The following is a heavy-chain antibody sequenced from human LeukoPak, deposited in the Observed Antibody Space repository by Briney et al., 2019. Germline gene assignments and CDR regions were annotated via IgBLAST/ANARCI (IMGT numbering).Heavy chain of an antibody. CDR2: IYHSGST. Sequence: SQTLSLTCTVSGGSISSGGYYWSWIRQHPGKGLEWIGYIYHSGSTYYNPSLKSRVTISVDRSKNQFSLKLSSVTAADTAVYYCARDNGDYLDYWGQGTLVTVSS. V-gene: IGHV4-30-2*01. D-gene: IGHD4-17*01. J-gene: IGHJ4*02. CDR1: GGSISSGGYY. CDR3: ARDNGDYLDY.